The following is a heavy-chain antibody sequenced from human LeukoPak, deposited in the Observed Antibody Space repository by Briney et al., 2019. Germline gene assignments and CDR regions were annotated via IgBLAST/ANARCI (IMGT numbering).Heavy chain of an antibody. V-gene: IGHV5-51*01. J-gene: IGHJ4*02. Sequence: GESLKISCKGSGYRFTSYWIGWVRQMPGKGLEWMGIIYPGDSDTRYSPSFQGQVTISANKSISTAYLQWSSLKASDTAMYYCARPYGSGSYLYYFDYWGQGTLVTVSS. CDR2: IYPGDSDT. CDR3: ARPYGSGSYLYYFDY. CDR1: GYRFTSYW. D-gene: IGHD3-10*01.